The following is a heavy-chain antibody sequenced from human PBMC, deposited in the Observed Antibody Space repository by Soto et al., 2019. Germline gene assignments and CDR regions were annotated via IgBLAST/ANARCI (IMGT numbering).Heavy chain of an antibody. CDR1: GGTSSSYA. CDR2: IIPILDTT. CDR3: ASGGTTVNRRFDF. Sequence: QVQVVQSGAEVKKPGSSVRVSCKASGGTSSSYAITWMRQAPGQGREWMGGIIPILDTTEYAQKLQGRVTFTADESTSTVYMELSSLTSEDTAVYYCASGGTTVNRRFDFWGQGTLVTVSS. J-gene: IGHJ4*02. D-gene: IGHD4-4*01. V-gene: IGHV1-69*01.